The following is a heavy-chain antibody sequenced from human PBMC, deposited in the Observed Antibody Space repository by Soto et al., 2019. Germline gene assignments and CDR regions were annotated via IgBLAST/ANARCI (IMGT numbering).Heavy chain of an antibody. CDR1: GGSINNGNYF. J-gene: IGHJ4*02. CDR2: MYYSGGS. CDR3: ARVGRGYGKRVQNYYDSSGYYLYY. Sequence: PSETLSLTCTVSGGSINNGNYFWGWIRQPPGKGLEWIASMYYSGGSYYNPSLKSRVTISADTSKNQFSLKLSSVTAADTAVYYCARVGRGYGKRVQNYYDSSGYYLYYWGQGTLVTVSS. D-gene: IGHD3-22*01. V-gene: IGHV4-39*01.